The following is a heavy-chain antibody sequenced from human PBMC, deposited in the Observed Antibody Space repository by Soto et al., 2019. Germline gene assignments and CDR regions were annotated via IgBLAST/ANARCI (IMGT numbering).Heavy chain of an antibody. Sequence: EVQLVESGGGLVKPGGSLRLSCAASGFTFSSYSMNWVRQAPGKGLEWGSSISSSSSYIYYADSVKGRFTISRDNAKNSLYLQMNSLRAEDTAVYYGARDNPRWGSGSSPIDYWGQGTLVTVSS. CDR1: GFTFSSYS. CDR2: ISSSSSYI. V-gene: IGHV3-21*01. J-gene: IGHJ4*02. D-gene: IGHD3-10*01. CDR3: ARDNPRWGSGSSPIDY.